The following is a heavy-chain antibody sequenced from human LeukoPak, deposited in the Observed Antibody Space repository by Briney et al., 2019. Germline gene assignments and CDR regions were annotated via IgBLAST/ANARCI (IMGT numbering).Heavy chain of an antibody. J-gene: IGHJ4*02. Sequence: GGSLRLSCAASGFTFSSYWMHWVRQAPGKGLVWVSHITSDGSSTRYADSVRGRFTISRDNSKNTLYLQMNSLRAEDTAMYYCASWYHIDYWGQGTLVTVSS. D-gene: IGHD2-2*01. CDR1: GFTFSSYW. V-gene: IGHV3-74*01. CDR2: ITSDGSST. CDR3: ASWYHIDY.